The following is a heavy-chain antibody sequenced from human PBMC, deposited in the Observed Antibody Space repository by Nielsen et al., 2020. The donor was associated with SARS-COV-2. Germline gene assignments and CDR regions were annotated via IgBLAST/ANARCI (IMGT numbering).Heavy chain of an antibody. CDR1: GGSISSGGYY. Sequence: SETLSLTCTVSGGSISSGGYYWSWIRQHPGKGLEWIGYIYYSGSTYYNPSLKSRVTISVDTSKNQFSLKLSSVTAADTAVYYCARQPSSALLAVAHYFDYWGQGTLVTVSS. V-gene: IGHV4-31*03. CDR2: IYYSGST. CDR3: ARQPSSALLAVAHYFDY. D-gene: IGHD6-19*01. J-gene: IGHJ4*02.